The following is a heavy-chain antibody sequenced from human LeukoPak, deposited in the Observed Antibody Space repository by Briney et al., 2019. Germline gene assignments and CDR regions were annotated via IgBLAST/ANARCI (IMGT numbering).Heavy chain of an antibody. Sequence: PSETLSLTCIVSGGSISSGGYYWSWIRQHPGKGLEWIGYIYYSGSTYYNPSLKSRVTISVDTSKNQFSLKLSSVTAADTAVYYCSRGDFWSGYLDYWGQGTLVTASS. D-gene: IGHD3-3*01. J-gene: IGHJ4*02. V-gene: IGHV4-31*03. CDR1: GGSISSGGYY. CDR2: IYYSGST. CDR3: SRGDFWSGYLDY.